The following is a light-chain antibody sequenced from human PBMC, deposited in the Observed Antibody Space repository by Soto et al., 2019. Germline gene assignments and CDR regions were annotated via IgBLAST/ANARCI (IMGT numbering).Light chain of an antibody. V-gene: IGKV3-20*01. Sequence: EIVLAQSPGTLSLSPGDRATLSCRASQSVSSGYLAWYQQKPGQAPRLLIYGASSRATGIPDRFSGSGSGTDFTLTISRLEPEDFAVYYCQQYGSSPQTFGQGTKV. CDR3: QQYGSSPQT. CDR2: GAS. J-gene: IGKJ1*01. CDR1: QSVSSGY.